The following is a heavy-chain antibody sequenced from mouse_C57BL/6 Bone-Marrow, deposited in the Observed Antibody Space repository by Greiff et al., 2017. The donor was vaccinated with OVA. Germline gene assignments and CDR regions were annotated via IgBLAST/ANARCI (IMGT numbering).Heavy chain of an antibody. CDR3: ARDQGYDYSYAMDY. CDR1: GFTFSSYA. D-gene: IGHD2-4*01. J-gene: IGHJ4*01. CDR2: ISDGGSYT. V-gene: IGHV5-4*01. Sequence: EVQGVESGGGLVKPGGSLKLSCAASGFTFSSYAMSWVRQTPEKRLEWVATISDGGSYTYYPDNVKGRFTISRDNAKNNLYLQMSHLKSEDTTMYYCARDQGYDYSYAMDYWGQGTSVTVSS.